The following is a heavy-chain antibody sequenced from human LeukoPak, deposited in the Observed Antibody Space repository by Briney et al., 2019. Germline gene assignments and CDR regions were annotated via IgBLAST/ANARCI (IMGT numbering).Heavy chain of an antibody. V-gene: IGHV5-51*01. CDR3: ARRGWVSFPGAFDI. CDR2: MYPGDSET. CDR1: GFSFTNYW. Sequence: GESLKISCKGSGFSFTNYWIGWVRQMPGKGLEWMGIMYPGDSETRYSPSFQGQVTISADKSISTAYLQWSSLKASDTAMYYCARRGWVSFPGAFDIWGQGTMVTVSS. D-gene: IGHD1-26*01. J-gene: IGHJ3*02.